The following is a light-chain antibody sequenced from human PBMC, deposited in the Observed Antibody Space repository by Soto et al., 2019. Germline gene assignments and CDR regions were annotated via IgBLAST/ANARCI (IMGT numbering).Light chain of an antibody. CDR3: SSYAGSNTLYV. Sequence: HSVLTQPASVSGSPGQSITISCTGTSSDVGGYKYVSWYQHYPGKAPKLMIYEVSNRPSGVSNRFSGSKSGNTASLTISGLQAEDEADYYCSSYAGSNTLYVFGTGTKVTVL. CDR1: SSDVGGYKY. V-gene: IGLV2-14*01. CDR2: EVS. J-gene: IGLJ1*01.